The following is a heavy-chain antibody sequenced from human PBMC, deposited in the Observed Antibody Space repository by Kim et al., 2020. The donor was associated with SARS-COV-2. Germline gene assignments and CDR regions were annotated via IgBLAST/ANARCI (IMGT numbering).Heavy chain of an antibody. J-gene: IGHJ3*02. V-gene: IGHV1-69*13. Sequence: SVKVSCKASGGTFSSYAISWVRQAPGQGLEWMGGIIPIFGTANYAQKFQGRVTITADESTSTAYMELSSLRSEDTAVYYCARQTYSSGWSMFSAFDIWGQGTMVTVSS. CDR1: GGTFSSYA. CDR2: IIPIFGTA. D-gene: IGHD6-19*01. CDR3: ARQTYSSGWSMFSAFDI.